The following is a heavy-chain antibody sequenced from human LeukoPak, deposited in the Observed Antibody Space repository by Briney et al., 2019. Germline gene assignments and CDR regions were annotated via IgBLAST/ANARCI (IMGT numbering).Heavy chain of an antibody. Sequence: PGGSLRLSCAASGFTFSSYGMHWVRQAPGKGLEWVAFIRYDGSNKYYADSVKGRFTISRDNSKNTLYLQMNSLGAEDTAVYYCASWGIGIAAAERFDPWGQGALVTVSS. J-gene: IGHJ5*02. CDR2: IRYDGSNK. CDR1: GFTFSSYG. V-gene: IGHV3-30*02. CDR3: ASWGIGIAAAERFDP. D-gene: IGHD6-13*01.